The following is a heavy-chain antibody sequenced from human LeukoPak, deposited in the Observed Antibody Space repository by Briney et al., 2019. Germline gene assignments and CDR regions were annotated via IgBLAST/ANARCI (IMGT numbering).Heavy chain of an antibody. Sequence: PGGSLRLSCAASGFTFSSYGMHWVRQAPGKGLEWVAVISYDGSNKYYVDSVKGRFTISRDNSKNTLYLQMNSLRAEDTAVYYCAKFHSSSGMDVWGQGTTVTVSS. V-gene: IGHV3-30*18. CDR3: AKFHSSSGMDV. CDR1: GFTFSSYG. D-gene: IGHD6-19*01. CDR2: ISYDGSNK. J-gene: IGHJ6*02.